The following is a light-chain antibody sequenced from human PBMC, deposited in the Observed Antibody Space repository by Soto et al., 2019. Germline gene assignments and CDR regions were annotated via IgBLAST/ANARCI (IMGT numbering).Light chain of an antibody. CDR2: EGS. CDR1: SSDVGSYNL. CDR3: CSSVGSYV. J-gene: IGLJ1*01. V-gene: IGLV2-23*01. Sequence: QSALTQPASVSGSPGQSITISCTGTSSDVGSYNLVSWYQQHPGKAPKLMIYEGSKRPSGVSNRFSGSKSGNTASLTISGLQPEDEADYYCCSSVGSYVFGTGTKLTVL.